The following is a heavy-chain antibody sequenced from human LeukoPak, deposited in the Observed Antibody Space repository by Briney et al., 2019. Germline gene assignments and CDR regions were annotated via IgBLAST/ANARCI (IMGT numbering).Heavy chain of an antibody. CDR2: ISYDGSDK. CDR1: GSIFSTSV. V-gene: IGHV3-30-3*01. Sequence: PGGSLRLPCAASGSIFSTSVIHWVRQAPGKGLEWVALISYDGSDKDHADSLKGRFTISRDTSKNTLYLQMDSLRPEDTAIYYCAGVATYYFDYWGQGTPVTVSS. CDR3: AGVATYYFDY. J-gene: IGHJ4*02.